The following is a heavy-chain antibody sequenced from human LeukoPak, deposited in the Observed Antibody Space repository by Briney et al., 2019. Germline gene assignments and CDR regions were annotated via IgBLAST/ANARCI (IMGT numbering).Heavy chain of an antibody. CDR2: ISAYNGTT. CDR3: ARGYYYDSSGNPTADY. D-gene: IGHD3-22*01. J-gene: IGHJ4*02. CDR1: GGTFSSYA. V-gene: IGHV1-18*01. Sequence: ASVKVSCKASGGTFSSYAISWVRQAPGQGLEWMGWISAYNGTTNYAQKLQGRVTMTTDTSTSTAYMELRSLRSDDTAVYYCARGYYYDSSGNPTADYWGQGTLVTVSS.